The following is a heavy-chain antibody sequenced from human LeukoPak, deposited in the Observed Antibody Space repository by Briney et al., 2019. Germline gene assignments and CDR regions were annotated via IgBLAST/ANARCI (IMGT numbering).Heavy chain of an antibody. J-gene: IGHJ4*02. CDR1: GDTFSSYA. D-gene: IGHD4-23*01. V-gene: IGHV1-69*05. Sequence: SVKVSCKASGDTFSSYAISWVRQAPGQGLEWMGGIIPIFGTANYAQKFQGRVTMTTDTSTSTAYMELRSLRSDDTAVYYCARRQKYGGNPDYWGQGTLVTVSS. CDR3: ARRQKYGGNPDY. CDR2: IIPIFGTA.